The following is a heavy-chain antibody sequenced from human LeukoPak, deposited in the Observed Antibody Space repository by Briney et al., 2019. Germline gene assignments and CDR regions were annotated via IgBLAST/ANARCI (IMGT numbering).Heavy chain of an antibody. V-gene: IGHV3-9*03. J-gene: IGHJ4*02. CDR1: GFTFDDYA. CDR2: ISWNSGSI. CDR3: AISRGDWNHERQYDY. Sequence: GGSLRLSCAASGFTFDDYAMHWVRQAPGKGLEWVSGISWNSGSIGYADSVKGRFTISRDNAKNSLYLQMNSLRAEDMALYYCAISRGDWNHERQYDYWGQGTLVTVSS. D-gene: IGHD1-1*01.